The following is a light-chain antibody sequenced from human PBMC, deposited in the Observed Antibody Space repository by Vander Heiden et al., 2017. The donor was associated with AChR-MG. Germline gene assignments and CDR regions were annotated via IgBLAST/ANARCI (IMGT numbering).Light chain of an antibody. Sequence: DVVMTQSPLSLPVTLGQPASISCRSSQSLVYNDGNTYLNWFQQRPGQPPRRLIYKVSNRDSGVPDRFSGSGSGTDFTLKISRVEAEDVGVYYCRQGTHWPETFGQGTNVEIK. V-gene: IGKV2-30*01. CDR1: QSLVYNDGNTY. CDR3: RQGTHWPET. CDR2: KVS. J-gene: IGKJ1*01.